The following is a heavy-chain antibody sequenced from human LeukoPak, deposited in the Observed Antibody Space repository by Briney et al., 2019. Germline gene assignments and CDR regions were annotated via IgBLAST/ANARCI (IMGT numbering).Heavy chain of an antibody. Sequence: GESLKISCKGSGSGLPGYWLGGLGRMPGKGLGGLGIIYPGDSDTRYSPSFQGQVTISADKSISTAYLQWSSLKASDTAMYYCARHHFKYYYDSTVGYWGQGTLVTVSS. V-gene: IGHV5-51*01. CDR3: ARHHFKYYYDSTVGY. CDR2: IYPGDSDT. J-gene: IGHJ4*02. D-gene: IGHD3-22*01. CDR1: GSGLPGYW.